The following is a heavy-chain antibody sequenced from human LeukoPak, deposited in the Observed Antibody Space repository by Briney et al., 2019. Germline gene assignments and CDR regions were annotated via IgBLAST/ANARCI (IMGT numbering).Heavy chain of an antibody. CDR1: GFTFSSYE. V-gene: IGHV3-48*03. Sequence: GGSLRLSCAASGFTFSSYELNWVRQAPGKGLEWVSYISSSGSTIYYADSVKGRFTISRDNAKNSLYLQMNSLRAEDTAVYYCARGSGSSSWYATSDYWGQGTLVTVSS. CDR3: ARGSGSSSWYATSDY. D-gene: IGHD6-13*01. J-gene: IGHJ4*02. CDR2: ISSSGSTI.